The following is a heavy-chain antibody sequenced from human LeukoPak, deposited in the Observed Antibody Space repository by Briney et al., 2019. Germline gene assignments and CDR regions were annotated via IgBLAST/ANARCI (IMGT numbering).Heavy chain of an antibody. CDR2: IGHNGINK. Sequence: GGSLRLSCAASGFTFNSYGMHWVRQAPGKGLEWVAYIGHNGINKYYADSVKGRFTISRDSSRNTLYLQMNSLRAEDTAIYYCAKSTNFDYWGQGTLVTVSS. V-gene: IGHV3-30*02. CDR1: GFTFNSYG. J-gene: IGHJ4*02. CDR3: AKSTNFDY. D-gene: IGHD2-8*01.